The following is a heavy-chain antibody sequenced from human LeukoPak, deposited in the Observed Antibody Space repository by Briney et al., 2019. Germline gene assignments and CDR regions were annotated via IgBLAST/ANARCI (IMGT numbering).Heavy chain of an antibody. V-gene: IGHV1-8*01. CDR2: MNPNSGNT. CDR1: GYTFTSYD. Sequence: ASVKVSCKASGYTFTSYDINWVRQATGQGLEWMGWMNPNSGNTGYAQKFQGRVTMTRNTSISTAYMELSSLRSEDTAVYYCARGPRTLAAAHYDFWSGYYTIYAFDIWGQGTMVTVSS. J-gene: IGHJ3*02. D-gene: IGHD3-3*01. CDR3: ARGPRTLAAAHYDFWSGYYTIYAFDI.